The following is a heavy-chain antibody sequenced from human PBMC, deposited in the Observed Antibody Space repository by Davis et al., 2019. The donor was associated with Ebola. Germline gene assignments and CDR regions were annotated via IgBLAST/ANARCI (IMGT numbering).Heavy chain of an antibody. V-gene: IGHV1-3*01. J-gene: IGHJ4*02. D-gene: IGHD5-18*01. CDR1: GFTLTNYA. Sequence: ASVKVSCKASGFTLTNYAIHWVRQAPGQRLEWMGWVHGGNGNTKYSQRFQGRVTITTDTSASTVYLDLTSLRSDDTAVFYCARGTAMVIWGQGTLVTVSS. CDR3: ARGTAMVI. CDR2: VHGGNGNT.